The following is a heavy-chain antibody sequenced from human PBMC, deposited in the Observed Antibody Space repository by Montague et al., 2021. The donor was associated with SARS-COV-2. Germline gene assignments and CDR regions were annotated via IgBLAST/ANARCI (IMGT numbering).Heavy chain of an antibody. CDR3: ARAHCGGDCYFYWYFDL. CDR2: TYCRSKWYN. J-gene: IGHJ2*01. CDR1: GDSVSSNIAT. D-gene: IGHD2-21*02. V-gene: IGHV6-1*01. Sequence: CAISGDSVSSNIATWNWIRQSPSRGLEWLGRTYCRSKWYNDYAVSAKSRVIINPDTSNNRTSLQLNSVTPEDTAVYYCARAHCGGDCYFYWYFDLWGRGTLVTVSS.